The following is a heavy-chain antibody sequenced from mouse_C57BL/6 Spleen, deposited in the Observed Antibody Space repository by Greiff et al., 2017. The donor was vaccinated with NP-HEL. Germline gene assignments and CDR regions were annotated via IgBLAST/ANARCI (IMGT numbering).Heavy chain of an antibody. D-gene: IGHD2-3*01. V-gene: IGHV1-80*01. CDR2: IYPGDGDT. CDR1: GYAFSSYW. CDR3: ARGGMSDGHYFDY. J-gene: IGHJ2*01. Sequence: QVHVKQSGAELVKPGASVKISCKASGYAFSSYWMNWVKQRPGKGLEWIGQIYPGDGDTNYNGKFKGKATLTADKSSSTAYMQLSSLTSEDSAVYVCARGGMSDGHYFDYWGQGTTLTVSS.